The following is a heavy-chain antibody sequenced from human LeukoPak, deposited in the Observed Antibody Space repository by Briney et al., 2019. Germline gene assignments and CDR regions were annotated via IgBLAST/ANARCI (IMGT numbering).Heavy chain of an antibody. CDR2: IYPGDSDT. CDR1: GYSFTSYW. V-gene: IGHV5-51*01. Sequence: GESLKISCKGSGYSFTSYWIGWVRQMPGKGLEWVGIIYPGDSDTRYSPSFQGQVTISADKSISTAYLQWSSLKASDTAMYYCARNLYYYDSSGYQQYNWFDPWGQGTLVTVSS. J-gene: IGHJ5*02. D-gene: IGHD3-22*01. CDR3: ARNLYYYDSSGYQQYNWFDP.